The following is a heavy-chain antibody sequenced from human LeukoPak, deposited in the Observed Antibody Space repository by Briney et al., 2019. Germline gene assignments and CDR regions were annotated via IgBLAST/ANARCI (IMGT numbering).Heavy chain of an antibody. Sequence: GGSLRLSCAASGFTFSSYSMNWVRQAPGKGLEWVSSISSSSSYIYYADSVKGRFTISRDNAKNSLYLQMNSLRAEDTAVYYCARDRYYGSGGDYMDVWGKGTTVTISS. CDR1: GFTFSSYS. D-gene: IGHD3-10*01. CDR2: ISSSSSYI. CDR3: ARDRYYGSGGDYMDV. V-gene: IGHV3-21*01. J-gene: IGHJ6*03.